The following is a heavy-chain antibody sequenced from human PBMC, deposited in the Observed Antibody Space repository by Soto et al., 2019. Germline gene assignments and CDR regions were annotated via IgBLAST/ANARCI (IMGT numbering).Heavy chain of an antibody. D-gene: IGHD3-22*01. Sequence: EVQLVESGGGVVRPGGSLRLSCAASGFTFDDYGMSWVRQATGKGLEWVSGINWNGGSIGYADSVKGRFTISRDNANNSLYLQMNSLRAEDTALYYCARVYYYDSSGYSGGVYFDYWGQGTLVTVSS. CDR2: INWNGGSI. V-gene: IGHV3-20*04. CDR3: ARVYYYDSSGYSGGVYFDY. J-gene: IGHJ4*02. CDR1: GFTFDDYG.